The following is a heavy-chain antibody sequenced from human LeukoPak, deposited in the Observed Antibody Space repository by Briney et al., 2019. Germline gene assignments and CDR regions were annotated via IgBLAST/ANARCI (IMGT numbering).Heavy chain of an antibody. D-gene: IGHD3-16*01. CDR3: ARADGAKTDY. Sequence: SETLSLTCAVYGRSFSGYYWSWIRQPPGKGLEWIGEINHSGSTNYNPSLKSRVTISVDTSKNQFSLKLSSVTAADTAVYYCARADGAKTDYWGQGTLVTVSS. CDR1: GRSFSGYY. CDR2: INHSGST. J-gene: IGHJ4*02. V-gene: IGHV4-34*01.